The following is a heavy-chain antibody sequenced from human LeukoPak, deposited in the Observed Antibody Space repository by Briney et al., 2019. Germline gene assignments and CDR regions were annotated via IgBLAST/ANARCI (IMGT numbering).Heavy chain of an antibody. D-gene: IGHD2-21*02. CDR3: ARGLCGGDCYDY. V-gene: IGHV3-21*01. J-gene: IGHJ4*02. CDR1: GFTFSSFH. CDR2: ISTTSSYI. Sequence: GGSLRLSCAASGFTFSSFHINWVRQAPGKGLEWVSSISTTSSYIYYADSVKGRFTISRDNAKNSLSLQMNSLRAEDTAVYYCARGLCGGDCYDYWGQGTLVTVSS.